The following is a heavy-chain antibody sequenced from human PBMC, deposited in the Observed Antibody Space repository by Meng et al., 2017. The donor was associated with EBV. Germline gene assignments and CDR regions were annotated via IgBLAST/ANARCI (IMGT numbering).Heavy chain of an antibody. CDR3: ARDRGGYYDSSGYYAD. J-gene: IGHJ4*02. Sequence: QVQLQESGPGLVKPSGTLSLTCAVSGGSISSSNGWSWVRQPPGKGLEWIGEIYHSGSTNYNPSLKSRVTISVDKSKSQFSLKLSSVTAADTAVYYCARDRGGYYDSSGYYADWGQGTLVTVSS. CDR2: IYHSGST. CDR1: GGSISSSNG. D-gene: IGHD3-22*01. V-gene: IGHV4-4*02.